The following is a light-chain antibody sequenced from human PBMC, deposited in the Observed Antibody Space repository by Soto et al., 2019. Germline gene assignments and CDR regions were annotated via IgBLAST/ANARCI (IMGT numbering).Light chain of an antibody. CDR2: RAS. CDR3: QQHNTELGS. J-gene: IGKJ1*01. Sequence: IQLTQSPSSLSASVGDRVTITCRASQGISSYLGWYQQKPGKAPKLLIYRASTLESGVPSRFRGSGSGTEFTLTISSLQPDDFATYYCQQHNTELGSFGHGSKVDLK. CDR1: QGISSY. V-gene: IGKV1-5*03.